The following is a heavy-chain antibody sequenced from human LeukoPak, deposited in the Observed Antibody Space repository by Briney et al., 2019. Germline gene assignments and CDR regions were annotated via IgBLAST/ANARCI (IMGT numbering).Heavy chain of an antibody. CDR2: ISSGGSTI. CDR3: ARRPGTLPLDY. Sequence: GGSLRLSCAASGFTFSTYEMNGVRQAPGKGRVGVSYISSGGSTIYYADSVKGRFTISRDDAKNSLYLQMNSLRAEDTAVYYCARRPGTLPLDYWGQGTLVTVSS. J-gene: IGHJ4*02. D-gene: IGHD1-1*01. V-gene: IGHV3-48*03. CDR1: GFTFSTYE.